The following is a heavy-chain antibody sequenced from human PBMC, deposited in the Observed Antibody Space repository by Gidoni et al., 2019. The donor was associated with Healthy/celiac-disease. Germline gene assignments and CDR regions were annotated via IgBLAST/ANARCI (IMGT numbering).Heavy chain of an antibody. V-gene: IGHV4-59*01. CDR1: GGSISSYY. Sequence: QVQLQESGPGLVKPSATLYLTCTVSGGSISSYYWSWIRQPPGKGLEWIGYIYYSGSTNYNPSLKSRVTISVDTSKNQFSLKLSSVTAADTAVYYCARESRDGYNSDAFDIWGQGTMVTVSS. CDR2: IYYSGST. D-gene: IGHD5-12*01. J-gene: IGHJ3*02. CDR3: ARESRDGYNSDAFDI.